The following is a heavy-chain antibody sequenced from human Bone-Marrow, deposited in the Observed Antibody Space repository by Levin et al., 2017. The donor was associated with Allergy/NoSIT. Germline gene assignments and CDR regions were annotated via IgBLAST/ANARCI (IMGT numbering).Heavy chain of an antibody. CDR1: GGSISSYY. CDR2: IYYSGST. J-gene: IGHJ4*02. CDR3: ATMVRGVHSY. V-gene: IGHV4-59*08. Sequence: PSETLSLTCTVSGGSISSYYWSWIRQPPGKGLEWIGYIYYSGSTNYNPSLKSRVTISVDTSKNQFSLKLSSVTAADTAVYYCATMVRGVHSYWGQGTLVTVSS. D-gene: IGHD3-10*01.